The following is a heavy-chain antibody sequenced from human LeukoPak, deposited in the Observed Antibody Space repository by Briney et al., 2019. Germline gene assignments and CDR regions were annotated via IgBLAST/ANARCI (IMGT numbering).Heavy chain of an antibody. CDR3: ARVRRGCTNGVCHYGHRDY. J-gene: IGHJ4*02. V-gene: IGHV4-31*03. CDR1: GGSISSGGYY. D-gene: IGHD2-8*01. Sequence: SETLSLTCTVSGGSISSGGYYWSWIRQHPGKGLEWIGYIYYSGSTYYNPSLKSRVTISVDTSKNQFSLKLSSVTAADTAVYYCARVRRGCTNGVCHYGHRDYWGQGTLVTVSS. CDR2: IYYSGST.